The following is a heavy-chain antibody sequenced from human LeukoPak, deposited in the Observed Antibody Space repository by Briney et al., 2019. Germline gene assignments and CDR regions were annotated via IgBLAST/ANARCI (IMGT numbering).Heavy chain of an antibody. V-gene: IGHV4-59*01. D-gene: IGHD6-13*01. CDR1: DGSISSYY. CDR2: IYYSGST. CDR3: ARGLMMAVAGRGEFHY. J-gene: IGHJ4*02. Sequence: PSETLSLTCIASDGSISSYYWSWIRQPPGKGLEWIGYIYYSGSTNYNPSLKSRVTISVDTSKNQFSLKLSSVTAADTAVYYCARGLMMAVAGRGEFHYWGQGTLVTVSS.